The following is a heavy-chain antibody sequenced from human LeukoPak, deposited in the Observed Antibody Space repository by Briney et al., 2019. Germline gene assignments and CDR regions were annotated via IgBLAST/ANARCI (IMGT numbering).Heavy chain of an antibody. CDR1: GASMRNFY. V-gene: IGHV4-59*12. Sequence: SETLSLTCSVSGASMRNFYWSWIRQPPGEGLEWIGYIDYTGSTSYNPSLKSRVTISIDTSRNQFSLRLNSVTAADTAVYYCARALGTGYYYYYMDVWGKGTTVTISS. J-gene: IGHJ6*03. CDR2: IDYTGST. D-gene: IGHD1-14*01. CDR3: ARALGTGYYYYYMDV.